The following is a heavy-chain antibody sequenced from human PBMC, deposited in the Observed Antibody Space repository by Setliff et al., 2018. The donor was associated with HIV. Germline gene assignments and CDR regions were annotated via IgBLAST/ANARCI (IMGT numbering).Heavy chain of an antibody. CDR1: GFTFATYA. CDR3: VKVPGSGIVRYFDY. V-gene: IGHV3-23*01. Sequence: PGGSLRLSCAASGFTFATYAMNWVRQAPGKGLEWVSTITDSGDSTYYADSVKGRFTISRDNSKNTLYLQMNSLTDADTALYHCVKVPGSGIVRYFDYWGQGTLVTVSS. CDR2: ITDSGDST. D-gene: IGHD3-22*01. J-gene: IGHJ4*02.